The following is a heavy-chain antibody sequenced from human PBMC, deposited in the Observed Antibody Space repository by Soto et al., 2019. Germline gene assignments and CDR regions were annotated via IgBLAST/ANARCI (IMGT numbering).Heavy chain of an antibody. Sequence: GGSVKGYFKASGYPFTSYGISLVRQAPGQGLEWMGWISAYNGNTNYAQKLQGRVTMTTDTSTSTAYMELRSLRSDDTAVYYCARVEIAVAGSQGRDNWFDPWGQGTMVTVSS. D-gene: IGHD6-19*01. J-gene: IGHJ5*02. CDR2: ISAYNGNT. CDR3: ARVEIAVAGSQGRDNWFDP. CDR1: GYPFTSYG. V-gene: IGHV1-18*04.